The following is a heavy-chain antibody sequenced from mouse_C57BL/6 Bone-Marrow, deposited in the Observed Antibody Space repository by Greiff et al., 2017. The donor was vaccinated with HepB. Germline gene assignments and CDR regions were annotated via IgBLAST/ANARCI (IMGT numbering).Heavy chain of an antibody. J-gene: IGHJ3*01. CDR1: GYTFTSYW. CDR2: IYPGSGST. V-gene: IGHV1-55*01. Sequence: QVQLQQPGAELVKPGASVKMSCKASGYTFTSYWITWVKQRPGQGLEWIGDIYPGSGSTNYNEKFKSKATLTVDTSSSTAYMQLSSLTSEDSAVYYCARVEAEVLEFAYWGQGTLVTVSA. CDR3: ARVEAEVLEFAY.